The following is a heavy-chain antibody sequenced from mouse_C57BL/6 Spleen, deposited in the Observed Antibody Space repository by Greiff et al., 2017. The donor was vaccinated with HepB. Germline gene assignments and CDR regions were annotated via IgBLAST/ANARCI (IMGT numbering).Heavy chain of an antibody. J-gene: IGHJ2*01. CDR1: GYSFTGYY. CDR3: ARLDDGVYYFDY. Sequence: EVKLMESGPELVKPGASVKISCKASGYSFTGYYMNWVKQSPEKSLEWIGEINPSTGGTTYNQKFKAKATLTVDKSSSTAYMQLKSLTSEDSAVYYCARLDDGVYYFDYWGQGTTLTVSS. D-gene: IGHD2-3*01. V-gene: IGHV1-42*01. CDR2: INPSTGGT.